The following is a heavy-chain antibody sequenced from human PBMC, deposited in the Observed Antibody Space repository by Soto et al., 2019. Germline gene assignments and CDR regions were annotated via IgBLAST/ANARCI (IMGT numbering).Heavy chain of an antibody. J-gene: IGHJ4*02. V-gene: IGHV4-39*01. CDR1: GGSISSSSYY. Sequence: QLQLQESGPGLVKPSETLSLTCTVSGGSISSSSYYWGGIRQPPGKGLEWIGSIYYSGSTYYNPSLKSRVTISVDTSKNQFSLKLSSVTAADTAVYYCARPSGSYLYYFDYWGQGTLVTVSS. CDR2: IYYSGST. CDR3: ARPSGSYLYYFDY. D-gene: IGHD1-26*01.